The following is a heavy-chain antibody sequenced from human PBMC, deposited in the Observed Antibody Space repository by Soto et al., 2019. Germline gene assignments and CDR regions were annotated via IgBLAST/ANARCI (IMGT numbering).Heavy chain of an antibody. V-gene: IGHV3-11*01. CDR2: ISSSGSTI. J-gene: IGHJ5*02. Sequence: QVQLVESGGGLVKPGGSLRLSCAASGFTFSDYYMSWIRQAPGKGREWVSYISSSGSTIYYADSVKGRFTISRDNAKNSLYLQMNSLRAEDTAVYYCARVQPAYCSSTSCYPNWFDPWGQGTLVTVSS. CDR3: ARVQPAYCSSTSCYPNWFDP. D-gene: IGHD2-2*01. CDR1: GFTFSDYY.